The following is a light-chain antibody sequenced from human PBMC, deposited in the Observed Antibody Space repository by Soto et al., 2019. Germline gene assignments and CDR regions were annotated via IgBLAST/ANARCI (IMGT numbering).Light chain of an antibody. J-gene: IGKJ1*01. CDR2: GAS. Sequence: EIVLTQSPATLSLSPGERATLSCRASQSVNTYLGWYQQRPGQAPILLIYGASNRATGIPDRFSGSGSGTDFTLTISRLEPEDFAVYYCQQYGSSGTFGQGTKVDIK. CDR3: QQYGSSGT. CDR1: QSVNTY. V-gene: IGKV3-20*01.